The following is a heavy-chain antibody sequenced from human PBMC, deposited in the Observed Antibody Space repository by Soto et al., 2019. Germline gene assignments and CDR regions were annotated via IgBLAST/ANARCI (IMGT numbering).Heavy chain of an antibody. CDR3: AKELPKVVVVAATGGDDAFDI. CDR1: GYTFTSYG. V-gene: IGHV1-18*01. CDR2: ISAYNGNT. J-gene: IGHJ3*02. D-gene: IGHD2-15*01. Sequence: QVQLVQSGAEVKKPGASVKVSCKASGYTFTSYGISWVRQAPGQGLEWMGWISAYNGNTNYAQKLQGRVTMTTDTSTXXAXTXXRSLRSDDTAVYYYAKELPKVVVVAATGGDDAFDIWGQGTMVTVSS.